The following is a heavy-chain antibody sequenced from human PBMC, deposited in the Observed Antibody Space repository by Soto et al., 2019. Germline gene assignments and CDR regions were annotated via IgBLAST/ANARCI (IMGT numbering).Heavy chain of an antibody. CDR3: ARDMHAGFTHYFDP. D-gene: IGHD1-26*01. V-gene: IGHV4-61*03. J-gene: IGHJ5*02. CDR1: GVSVNSDNYY. CDR2: IYNTGIT. Sequence: SETLSLTGTVSGVSVNSDNYYGSWIRQPPGKGLEWIGHIYNTGITTYNPSLKSRVTISLDTSRNHFSMSLSSVTAADTAVFYCARDMHAGFTHYFDPWGQGTLVTVSS.